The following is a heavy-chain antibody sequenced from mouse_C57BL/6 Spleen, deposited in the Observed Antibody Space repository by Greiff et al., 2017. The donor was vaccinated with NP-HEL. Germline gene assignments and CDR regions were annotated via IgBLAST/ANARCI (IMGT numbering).Heavy chain of an antibody. CDR1: GYTFTSYW. V-gene: IGHV1-59*01. Sequence: QLQQSGAELVRPGTSVKLSCKASGYTFTSYWMHWVKQRPGQGLEWIGVIDPSDSYTNYNQKFKGKATLTVDTSSSTAYMQLSSLTSEDAAVYYCAKEDLGFAYWGQGTLVTVSA. CDR3: AKEDLGFAY. CDR2: IDPSDSYT. D-gene: IGHD5-1*01. J-gene: IGHJ3*01.